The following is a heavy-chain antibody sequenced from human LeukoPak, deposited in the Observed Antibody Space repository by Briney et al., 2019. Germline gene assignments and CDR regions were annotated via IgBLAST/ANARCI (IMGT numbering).Heavy chain of an antibody. D-gene: IGHD4-11*01. Sequence: GGSLRLSCAASGFTVSSNYMGWVRQAPGKGPEWVSVIYSGGSTYYADSVKGRFTISRDNSKNTLYLQMNSLRAEDTAVYYCARAGTTGDFDYWGQGTLVTVSS. V-gene: IGHV3-53*01. CDR2: IYSGGST. CDR3: ARAGTTGDFDY. CDR1: GFTVSSNY. J-gene: IGHJ4*02.